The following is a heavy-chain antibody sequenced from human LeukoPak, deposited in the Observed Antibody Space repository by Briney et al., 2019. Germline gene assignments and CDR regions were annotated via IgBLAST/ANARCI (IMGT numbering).Heavy chain of an antibody. CDR2: IKQDGSEK. CDR1: GFTFSSYW. CDR3: ARDSGGFDY. Sequence: PGGSLRLSCAASGFTFSSYWMTWVRQAPGKGLEWVANIKQDGSEKYSVDSVRGRFTISRDNARSSLYLQMNSLRAEDTALYYCARDSGGFDYWGQGTLVTVSS. D-gene: IGHD2-8*02. V-gene: IGHV3-7*01. J-gene: IGHJ4*02.